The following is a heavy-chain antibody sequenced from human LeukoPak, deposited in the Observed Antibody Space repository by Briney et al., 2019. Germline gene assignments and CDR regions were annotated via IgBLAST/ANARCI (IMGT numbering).Heavy chain of an antibody. CDR3: ARRVLRTTTVVYFDY. CDR2: INHSGST. J-gene: IGHJ4*02. CDR1: GGSFSGYY. D-gene: IGHD4-11*01. V-gene: IGHV4-34*01. Sequence: SETLSLTCAVYGGSFSGYYWSWIRQPPGKGPEWIGEINHSGSTNYNPSLKSRVTISVDTSKNQLSLKLSSVTAADTAVYYCARRVLRTTTVVYFDYWGQGTLVTVSS.